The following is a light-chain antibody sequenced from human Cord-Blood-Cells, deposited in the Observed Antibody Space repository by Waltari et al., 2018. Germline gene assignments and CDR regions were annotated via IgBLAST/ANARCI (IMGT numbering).Light chain of an antibody. V-gene: IGLV3-1*01. J-gene: IGLJ1*01. CDR2: QDS. CDR1: KLGDQY. CDR3: QAWDSSTAYV. Sequence: SYELTQPPSVSVSPGQTASIPCSGDKLGDQYACWYQQKPGQSPVLVIYQDSKRPSGMLKRVSGCNSGNTATLTIGGTQAMDEADYYCQAWDSSTAYVFGTGNKITVL.